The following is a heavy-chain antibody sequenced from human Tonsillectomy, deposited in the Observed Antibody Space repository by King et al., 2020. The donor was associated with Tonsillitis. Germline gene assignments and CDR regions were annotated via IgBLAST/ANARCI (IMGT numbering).Heavy chain of an antibody. CDR3: ARALIYSRGLNFFDP. D-gene: IGHD2-15*01. Sequence: QLVQSGAEVKKPGASVKVSCKASGYTFTGYYMHWVRQAPGQGLEWMGWINPNSGGTNYAQKFQGRVIMTRDTSISTPYMELSSLRSDDTAVYYCARALIYSRGLNFFDPWGQGTLVTVSS. J-gene: IGHJ5*02. CDR1: GYTFTGYY. V-gene: IGHV1-2*02. CDR2: INPNSGGT.